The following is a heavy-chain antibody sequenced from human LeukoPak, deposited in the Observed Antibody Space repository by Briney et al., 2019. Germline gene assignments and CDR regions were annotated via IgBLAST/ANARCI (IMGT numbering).Heavy chain of an antibody. CDR2: INPSGGST. V-gene: IGHV1-46*01. CDR1: GYTFTSYY. J-gene: IGHJ4*02. D-gene: IGHD5-24*01. CDR3: ARQRWLQPFDY. Sequence: ASVTVSCKASGYTFTSYYMHWVRQAPGQGLEWMGIINPSGGSTSYAQKFQGRVTMTRDTSTSTVYMELSSLRSEDTAVYYCARQRWLQPFDYWGQGTLVTVSS.